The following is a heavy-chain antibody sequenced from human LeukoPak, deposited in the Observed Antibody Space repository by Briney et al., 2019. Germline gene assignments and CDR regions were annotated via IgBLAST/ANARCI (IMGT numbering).Heavy chain of an antibody. D-gene: IGHD3-10*01. CDR3: ASIGRAPDY. CDR1: GGSFSGYY. Sequence: SETLSLTCAVYGGSFSGYYWSWIRQPPGKGLEWIGSIYYSGSTYYNPSLKSRVTISVDTSKNQFSLKLSSVTAADTAVYYCASIGRAPDYWGQGTLVTVSS. CDR2: IYYSGST. J-gene: IGHJ4*02. V-gene: IGHV4-34*01.